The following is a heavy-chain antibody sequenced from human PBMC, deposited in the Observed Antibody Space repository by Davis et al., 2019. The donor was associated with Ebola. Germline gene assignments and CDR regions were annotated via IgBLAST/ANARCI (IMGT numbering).Heavy chain of an antibody. D-gene: IGHD5-18*01. CDR2: INPNTGHT. CDR3: VRALSLLHTFAS. V-gene: IGHV1-2*02. Sequence: AASVKVSCKTSGFPFTGYYIHWVRQAPGEGLEWMGWINPNTGHTVYAQNFRGRLTLTRDTSITTVYMNLSGLRPDDSALYYCVRALSLLHTFASWGPGSLVTVSS. CDR1: GFPFTGYY. J-gene: IGHJ4*02.